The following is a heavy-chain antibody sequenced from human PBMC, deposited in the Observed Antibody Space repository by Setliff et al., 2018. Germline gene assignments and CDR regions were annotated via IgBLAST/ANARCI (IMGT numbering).Heavy chain of an antibody. D-gene: IGHD3-16*01. CDR3: SRDPNGDYVGAFDS. Sequence: VGSLRLSCAASGFTFSSYALTWVRQAPGKGLEWVSSITGSGGGTDYADSVKGRFTISRDNSKNTLYLQMNSLRAEDSALYYCSRDPNGDYVGAFDSWGQGTMVTVSS. J-gene: IGHJ3*02. V-gene: IGHV3-23*01. CDR2: ITGSGGGT. CDR1: GFTFSSYA.